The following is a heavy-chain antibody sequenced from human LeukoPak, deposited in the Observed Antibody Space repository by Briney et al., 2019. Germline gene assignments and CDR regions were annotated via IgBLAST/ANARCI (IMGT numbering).Heavy chain of an antibody. J-gene: IGHJ3*02. D-gene: IGHD2-15*01. Sequence: SETLSLTCTVSGGSISSYYWSWIRQPPGKGLEWIGYIYYSGSTNYNPSLKSRVTISVDTSKNQFSLKLSSVTAADTAVYYCARRGCSGGSCSIGSTAFDIWGQGTMVTVPS. V-gene: IGHV4-59*08. CDR1: GGSISSYY. CDR3: ARRGCSGGSCSIGSTAFDI. CDR2: IYYSGST.